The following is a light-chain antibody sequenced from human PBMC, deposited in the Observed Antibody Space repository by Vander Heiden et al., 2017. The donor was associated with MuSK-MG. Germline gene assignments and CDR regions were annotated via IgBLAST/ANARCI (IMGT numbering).Light chain of an antibody. Sequence: DIQMTQSPSSLSASVGDRVTITCRASQSISSYLNWYQQKPGKAPKLLIYAASSLQSRVPSRFSGSRSGTDFTLTISSLQPEDFATYYCQQCYSNAWTFGQGTKVEIK. CDR3: QQCYSNAWT. J-gene: IGKJ1*01. CDR1: QSISSY. CDR2: AAS. V-gene: IGKV1-39*01.